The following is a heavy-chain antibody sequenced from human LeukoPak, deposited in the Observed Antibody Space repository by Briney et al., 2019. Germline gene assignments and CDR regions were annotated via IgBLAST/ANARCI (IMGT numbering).Heavy chain of an antibody. V-gene: IGHV4-39*01. CDR3: ARHLRFGEFPFNWFDP. D-gene: IGHD3-10*01. Sequence: PSETLSLTCTVSGGSISSSSYYWGWIRQPPGKGLEWIGSIYYSGSTYYNPSLKSRVTISVDTSKNQFSLKLSSVTAADTAVYYCARHLRFGEFPFNWFDPWGQGTLVTVSS. J-gene: IGHJ5*02. CDR1: GGSISSSSYY. CDR2: IYYSGST.